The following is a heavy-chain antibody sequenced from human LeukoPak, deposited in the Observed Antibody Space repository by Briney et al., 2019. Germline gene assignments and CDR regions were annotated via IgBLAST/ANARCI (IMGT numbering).Heavy chain of an antibody. J-gene: IGHJ4*02. V-gene: IGHV4-59*06. CDR2: IYYSGTT. D-gene: IGHD1-1*01. CDR1: GGSISSYY. CDR3: ARTGARYFDF. Sequence: SETQSLTCTVSGGSISSYYWSWIRQHPGKGLEWIGYIYYSGTTQYNPSFKSRITISVDASKNQFSLRLSSVTVADTAVYFCARTGARYFDFWGRGTLVTVSS.